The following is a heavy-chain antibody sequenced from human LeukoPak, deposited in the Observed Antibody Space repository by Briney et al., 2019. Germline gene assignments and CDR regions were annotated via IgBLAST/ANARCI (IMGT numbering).Heavy chain of an antibody. D-gene: IGHD2-2*02. Sequence: KPSETLSLTCASYGVSFSGYNWTWISQPPGKGLKSIGEINHSSSTNYNPSLKGRVTISVDTSKNQFSLKLSSVTAADTAVYYCARGVVPAAIQGVGVVVTVYFDYWGQGTLVTVSS. J-gene: IGHJ4*02. CDR2: INHSSST. V-gene: IGHV4-34*01. CDR3: ARGVVPAAIQGVGVVVTVYFDY. CDR1: GVSFSGYN.